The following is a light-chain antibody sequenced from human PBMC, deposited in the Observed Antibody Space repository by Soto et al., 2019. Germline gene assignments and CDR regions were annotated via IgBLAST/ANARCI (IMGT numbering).Light chain of an antibody. CDR2: DAS. J-gene: IGKJ2*01. Sequence: DIPMTQSPSTLSASVGDRVTITCRASQSISNWLAWYQQRPGKAPKLLIYDASSLQSGVPSRFSCGRSGTEFTLTISSLQADDFATYYCQQYDTYSWTCGQGTKLEI. CDR3: QQYDTYSWT. V-gene: IGKV1-5*01. CDR1: QSISNW.